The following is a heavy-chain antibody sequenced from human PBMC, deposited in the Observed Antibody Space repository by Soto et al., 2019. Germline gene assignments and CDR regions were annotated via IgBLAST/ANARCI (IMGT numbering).Heavy chain of an antibody. Sequence: QPGGSLRLSCAASGYTFSSYGMHWVRQAPGKGLEWVAVIWYDGSNKYYADSVKGRFTISRDNSKNTLYLQMNSLRAEDTAVYYCARDADGDTIFGVVIIPSYGMDVWGQGTTVTVS. V-gene: IGHV3-33*01. CDR3: ARDADGDTIFGVVIIPSYGMDV. D-gene: IGHD3-3*01. J-gene: IGHJ6*02. CDR2: IWYDGSNK. CDR1: GYTFSSYG.